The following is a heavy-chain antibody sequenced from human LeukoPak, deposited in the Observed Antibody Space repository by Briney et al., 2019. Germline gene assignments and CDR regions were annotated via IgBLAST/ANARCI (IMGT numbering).Heavy chain of an antibody. V-gene: IGHV4-61*02. D-gene: IGHD2-2*01. CDR2: IYTSGST. J-gene: IGHJ6*02. Sequence: SQTLSLTCTVSGGSIGSGSYYWSWIRQPAGKGLEWIGRIYTSGSTNYNPSLKSRVTISVDTSKNQFSLKLSSVTAADTAVYYCARSEVVSAYYYGMDVWGQGTTVTVSS. CDR1: GGSIGSGSYY. CDR3: ARSEVVSAYYYGMDV.